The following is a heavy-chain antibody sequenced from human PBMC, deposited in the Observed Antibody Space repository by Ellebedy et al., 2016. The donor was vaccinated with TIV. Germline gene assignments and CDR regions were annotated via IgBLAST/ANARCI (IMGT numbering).Heavy chain of an antibody. V-gene: IGHV3-33*01. CDR2: IWYDGSKE. Sequence: GESLKISCTASGFNFNSYYMHRVRQAPGKGLEWVALIWYDGSKEEYADSVTGRFTISRDNSKNTMYLEMNSLRAEDTAMYYCAGEAPSGYCSTSTCQNGMGVWGQGTTVTVSS. J-gene: IGHJ6*02. D-gene: IGHD2-2*01. CDR3: AGEAPSGYCSTSTCQNGMGV. CDR1: GFNFNSYY.